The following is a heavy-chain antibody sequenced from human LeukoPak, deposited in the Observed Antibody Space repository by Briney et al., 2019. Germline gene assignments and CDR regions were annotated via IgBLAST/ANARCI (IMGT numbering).Heavy chain of an antibody. CDR3: ARGPKYSYGPPRGY. J-gene: IGHJ4*02. CDR2: TYYSGST. Sequence: SETLSLTCTVSGGSVSSGSYYWSWIRQPPGKGLEWIGYTYYSGSTNYNPSLKSRVTISVDTSKNQFSLKLSSVTAADTAVYYCARGPKYSYGPPRGYWGQGTLVTVSS. D-gene: IGHD5-18*01. CDR1: GGSVSSGSYY. V-gene: IGHV4-61*01.